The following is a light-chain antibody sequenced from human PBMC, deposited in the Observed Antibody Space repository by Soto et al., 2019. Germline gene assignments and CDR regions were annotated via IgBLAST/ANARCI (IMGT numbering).Light chain of an antibody. CDR3: QQYGSSPFT. CDR1: QSVSRNY. V-gene: IGKV3-20*01. J-gene: IGKJ3*01. Sequence: EIVLTQSPGTLSLSPGERGTLSCRASQSVSRNYLTWYQQKPGQAPRLLIYAASSRATGIPDRFSGSGSGPDFTLTISRLEPEDFAVYYCQQYGSSPFTFGPGTKVDIK. CDR2: AAS.